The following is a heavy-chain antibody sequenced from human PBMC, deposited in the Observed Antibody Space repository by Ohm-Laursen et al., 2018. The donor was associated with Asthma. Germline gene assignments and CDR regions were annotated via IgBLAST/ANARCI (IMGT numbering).Heavy chain of an antibody. V-gene: IGHV4-59*01. CDR1: GGSISSYY. CDR3: ARELEPTLFDY. D-gene: IGHD1-1*01. J-gene: IGHJ4*02. CDR2: IYYSGST. Sequence: SETLSLTCTVSGGSISSYYWSWIRPPPGKGLEWIGYIYYSGSTNYNPSLKSRVTISVDTSKNQFSLKLSSVTAADTAVYYCARELEPTLFDYWGQGTLVTVSS.